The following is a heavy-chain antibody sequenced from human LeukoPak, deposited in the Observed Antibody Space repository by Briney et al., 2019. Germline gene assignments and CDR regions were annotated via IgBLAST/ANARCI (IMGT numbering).Heavy chain of an antibody. V-gene: IGHV3-23*01. Sequence: GGSLRLSCAASGFTFSSYAMSWVRQAPGKGLEWVSAISGSGGSTYYADSVKGRFTISRDNSKNKLYLQMNSLRAEDTAVYYCAKRPSSSWYLYYFDYWGQGTLVTVSS. J-gene: IGHJ4*02. D-gene: IGHD6-13*01. CDR1: GFTFSSYA. CDR2: ISGSGGST. CDR3: AKRPSSSWYLYYFDY.